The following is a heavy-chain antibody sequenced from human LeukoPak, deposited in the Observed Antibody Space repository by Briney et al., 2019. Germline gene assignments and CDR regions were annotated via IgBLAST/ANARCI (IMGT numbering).Heavy chain of an antibody. CDR2: FDPEDGET. D-gene: IGHD3-10*01. Sequence: ASVKVSCKVSGYTLTELSMHWVRQAPGKGLEWMGGFDPEDGETIYAQKFQGRLTMTEDTSTDTPYMEVSSLRYEDTGVYYCVTVRRILLLPVNWFDPWGEGTLVTVSS. CDR3: VTVRRILLLPVNWFDP. J-gene: IGHJ5*02. V-gene: IGHV1-24*01. CDR1: GYTLTELS.